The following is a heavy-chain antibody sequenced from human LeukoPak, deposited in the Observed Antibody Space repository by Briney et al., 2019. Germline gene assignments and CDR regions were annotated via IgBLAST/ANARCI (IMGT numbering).Heavy chain of an antibody. V-gene: IGHV5-51*01. CDR2: IYPGDSDT. D-gene: IGHD6-19*01. CDR1: GYSFTKYW. Sequence: GESLQISCQGSGYSFTKYWIGWVRQMPGKGLEWMGIIYPGDSDTRYSPSFQGQVTISADKSISTAFRQWSSLQASDTAMYYCARSVAVAGSRFDSWGQGTLVTVSS. J-gene: IGHJ5*01. CDR3: ARSVAVAGSRFDS.